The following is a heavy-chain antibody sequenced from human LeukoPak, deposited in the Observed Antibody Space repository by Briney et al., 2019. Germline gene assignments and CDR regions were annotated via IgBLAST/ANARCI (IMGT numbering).Heavy chain of an antibody. D-gene: IGHD5-24*01. CDR1: GYTFTSYG. CDR3: ARVTWLFDAFDI. V-gene: IGHV1-18*01. J-gene: IGHJ3*02. Sequence: ASVKVSCKASGYTFTSYGISWVRQAPGRGLEWMGWISAYNGNTNYAQKLQGRVTMTTDTSTSTAYMELRSLRSDDTAVYYCARVTWLFDAFDIWGQGTMVTVSS. CDR2: ISAYNGNT.